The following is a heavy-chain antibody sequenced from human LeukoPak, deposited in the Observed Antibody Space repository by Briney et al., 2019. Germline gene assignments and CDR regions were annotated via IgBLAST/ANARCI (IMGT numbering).Heavy chain of an antibody. J-gene: IGHJ4*02. D-gene: IGHD6-6*01. CDR2: VYHGGSS. Sequence: SETLSLTCTVSGYSISSGFYWGWIRQPPVKGLEWIGNVYHGGSSYYNPSLKSRITISVDTSKNQFSLNLYSVTAADTAVYYCARRVGSSDCFDYWGQGTLVTVSS. CDR1: GYSISSGFY. CDR3: ARRVGSSDCFDY. V-gene: IGHV4-38-2*02.